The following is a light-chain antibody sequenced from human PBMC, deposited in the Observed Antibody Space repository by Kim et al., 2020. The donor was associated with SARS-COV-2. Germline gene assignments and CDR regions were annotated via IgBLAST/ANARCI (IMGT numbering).Light chain of an antibody. CDR2: GNN. V-gene: IGLV1-44*01. J-gene: IGLJ1*01. Sequence: SVTISCSGSSSNFGKNSVSWYQHLPGTAPKVLMYGNNQRPSGVPDRFSGSKSGTSASLAISGLQSEDEADYYCAAWDDSLNGFYVFGSGTKVTVL. CDR1: SSNFGKNS. CDR3: AAWDDSLNGFYV.